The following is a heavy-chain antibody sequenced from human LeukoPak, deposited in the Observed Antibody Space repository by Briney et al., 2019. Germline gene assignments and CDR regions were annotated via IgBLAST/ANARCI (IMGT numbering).Heavy chain of an antibody. CDR3: AQNGAAVDGWDAYYYYGMDV. J-gene: IGHJ6*02. D-gene: IGHD5-24*01. CDR2: INPNSGGT. V-gene: IGHV1-2*02. Sequence: GASVKVFCKASGYTFTGYYMHWVRQAPGQGLEWMGWINPNSGGTNYAQKFQGRVTMTRDTSISTAYMELSRLRSDDTAVYYCAQNGAAVDGWDAYYYYGMDVWGQGTTVTVSS. CDR1: GYTFTGYY.